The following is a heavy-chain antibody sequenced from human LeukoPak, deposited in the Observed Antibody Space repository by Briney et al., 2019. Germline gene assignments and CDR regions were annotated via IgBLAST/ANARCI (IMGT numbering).Heavy chain of an antibody. CDR1: GFTFSSYE. D-gene: IGHD2-15*01. V-gene: IGHV3-48*03. CDR3: ARVGRDSQHLDY. J-gene: IGHJ4*02. Sequence: QPGGSLRLSCAASGFTFSSYEMNWVRQAPGKGLEWVSYISRSGSPIYYADSVKGRLTFSRDNAKNSLYLQMNSLRAEDTAIYYCARVGRDSQHLDYWGPGTLVTVST. CDR2: ISRSGSPI.